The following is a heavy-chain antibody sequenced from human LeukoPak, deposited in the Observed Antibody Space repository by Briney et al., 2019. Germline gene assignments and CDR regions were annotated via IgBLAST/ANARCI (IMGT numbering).Heavy chain of an antibody. CDR3: AIEPRDYVDAFDM. D-gene: IGHD3-16*01. Sequence: PGGSLRLSCAASGFTFSSNWMHWVRQAPGKGLVWVSRINGAGSSTTYADSVKGRFTISRDNAKDTLYLQMNSLRAEDTAVYYCAIEPRDYVDAFDMWGQGTTVTVSS. V-gene: IGHV3-74*01. J-gene: IGHJ3*02. CDR1: GFTFSSNW. CDR2: INGAGSST.